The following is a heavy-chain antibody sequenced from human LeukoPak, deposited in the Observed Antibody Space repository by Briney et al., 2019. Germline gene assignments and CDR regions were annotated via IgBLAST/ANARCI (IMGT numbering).Heavy chain of an antibody. CDR1: GVTFSRLV. V-gene: IGHV1-69*01. J-gene: IGHJ4*02. Sequence: GSSVKVSRKASGVTFSRLVVSWVRQAPGQGLEWMGQIIPYFGTSNYAQNFQGRVTLTADEATNTAYMELNRLRSDDTAVYYCTRDAGDYGGSGSYPDYWGQGTLVTVSS. CDR2: IIPYFGTS. CDR3: TRDAGDYGGSGSYPDY. D-gene: IGHD3-10*01.